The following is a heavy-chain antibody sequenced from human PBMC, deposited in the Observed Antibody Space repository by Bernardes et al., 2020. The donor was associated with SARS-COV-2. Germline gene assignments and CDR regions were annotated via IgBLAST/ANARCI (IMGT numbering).Heavy chain of an antibody. Sequence: GGSLRLSCAASGFTFGDYAMHWVRQAPGKGLEWVSGISWNSDRIGYADSVKGRFTISRDIAVNSLYLQMNSLRAEDTAVYYCAREVRGAGYYYGMDVWGQGTTVTVSS. CDR3: AREVRGAGYYYGMDV. CDR1: GFTFGDYA. V-gene: IGHV3-9*01. D-gene: IGHD3-10*01. J-gene: IGHJ6*02. CDR2: ISWNSDRI.